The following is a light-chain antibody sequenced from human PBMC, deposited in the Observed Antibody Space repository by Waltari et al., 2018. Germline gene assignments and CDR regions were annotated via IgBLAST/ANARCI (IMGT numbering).Light chain of an antibody. CDR2: AVS. CDR3: SSYTTTNTPGV. J-gene: IGLJ1*01. V-gene: IGLV2-14*03. Sequence: QSALTQPASVSGSPGQSITISCTGTSSDVGDYNHVSWYQQHPGKTPKLMIYAVSGRPPGVSNRFSGSKSGNTASLSISGLQADDEADYYCSSYTTTNTPGVFGTGTKVTVL. CDR1: SSDVGDYNH.